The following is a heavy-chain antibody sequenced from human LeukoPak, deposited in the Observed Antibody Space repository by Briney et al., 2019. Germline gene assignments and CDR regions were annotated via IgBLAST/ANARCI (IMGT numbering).Heavy chain of an antibody. CDR1: GFTFSSYA. CDR2: ISGSGGST. V-gene: IGHV3-23*01. Sequence: GGSLRLSCAASGFTFSSYAMSWVRQAPGKGLEWISAISGSGGSTYYADSVKGRFTISKDTSKNTLYLQMNSLRAQDTAVYYCAKTPDYGGDPYFDYWGQGTLVTVSS. D-gene: IGHD4-23*01. J-gene: IGHJ4*02. CDR3: AKTPDYGGDPYFDY.